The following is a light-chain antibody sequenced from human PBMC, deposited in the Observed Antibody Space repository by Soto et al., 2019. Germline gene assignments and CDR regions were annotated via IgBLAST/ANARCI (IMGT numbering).Light chain of an antibody. CDR1: SSDVGAYDY. CDR2: EVS. V-gene: IGLV2-14*01. J-gene: IGLJ2*01. CDR3: SSYTTSRTII. Sequence: QSALTQPASVSGSPGQSITISCTGTSSDVGAYDYVSWYQQHPGKAPKLMIYEVSNRPSGVSNRFSGSKSDNTASLTISGLQAEDEADYYCSSYTTSRTIIFGGGTKVTVL.